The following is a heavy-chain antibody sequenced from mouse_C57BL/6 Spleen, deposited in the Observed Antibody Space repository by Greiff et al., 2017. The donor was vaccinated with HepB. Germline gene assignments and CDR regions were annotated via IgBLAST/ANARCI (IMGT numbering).Heavy chain of an antibody. J-gene: IGHJ2*01. Sequence: QVHVKQPGAELVKPGASVKLSCKASGYTFTSYWMHWVKQRPGQGLEWIGMIHPNSGSTNYNEKFKSKATLTVDKSSSTAYMQLSSLTSEDSAVYYCARSYYYGSSHHFDYWGQGTTLTVSS. D-gene: IGHD1-1*01. CDR2: IHPNSGST. V-gene: IGHV1-64*01. CDR1: GYTFTSYW. CDR3: ARSYYYGSSHHFDY.